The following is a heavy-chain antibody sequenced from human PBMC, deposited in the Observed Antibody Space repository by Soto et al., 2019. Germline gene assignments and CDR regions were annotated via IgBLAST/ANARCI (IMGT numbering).Heavy chain of an antibody. J-gene: IGHJ4*02. CDR3: ARGRASGSYYLLDY. Sequence: ASVKVSCKASGDTFTTYDTNWVRQATGHGREWMGWINPNSGNIGYAQRFQGRVTMTRDTAIRTAYMEVSSLRSDDTAVYYCARGRASGSYYLLDYWGQGTLVTVSS. D-gene: IGHD3-10*01. CDR2: INPNSGNI. V-gene: IGHV1-8*01. CDR1: GDTFTTYD.